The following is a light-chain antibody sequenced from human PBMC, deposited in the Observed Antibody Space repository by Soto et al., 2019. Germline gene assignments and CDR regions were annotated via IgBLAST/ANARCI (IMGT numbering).Light chain of an antibody. J-gene: IGKJ4*01. CDR2: WAS. Sequence: DIVMTQSPDSLPVSLGERATINCKSSQSVLYSSNNKNYLAWYQQKPGQPPKLLIYWASTRESGVPDRFSGSGSGTHFTLTISSLQAEDVAVYYCQQYFSTPAVTFGGGTKVEIK. CDR3: QQYFSTPAVT. CDR1: QSVLYSSNNKNY. V-gene: IGKV4-1*01.